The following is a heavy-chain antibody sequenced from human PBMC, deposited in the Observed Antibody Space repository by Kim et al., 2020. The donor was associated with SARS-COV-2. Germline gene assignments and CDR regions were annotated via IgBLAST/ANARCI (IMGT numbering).Heavy chain of an antibody. V-gene: IGHV4-34*01. J-gene: IGHJ6*02. CDR1: GGSFSGYY. CDR3: ARVRGSLRSYYYGSGISYPEHGMDV. CDR2: INHSGST. D-gene: IGHD3-10*01. Sequence: SETLSLTCAVYGGSFSGYYWSWIRQPPGKGLEWIGEINHSGSTNYNPSLKSRVTISVDTSKNQFSLKLSSVTAADTAVYYCARVRGSLRSYYYGSGISYPEHGMDVWGQGTTVTVSS.